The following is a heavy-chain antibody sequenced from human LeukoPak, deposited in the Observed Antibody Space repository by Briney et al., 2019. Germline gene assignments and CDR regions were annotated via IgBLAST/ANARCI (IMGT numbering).Heavy chain of an antibody. CDR3: ARDEISSGWYG. J-gene: IGHJ4*02. V-gene: IGHV3-21*01. D-gene: IGHD6-19*01. CDR2: ISSSSSYI. Sequence: GGSLRLSCAASGFTFSSYSMNWVRLAPGQGLEWVSPISSSSSYIYYADSVKGRFTISRDNAKNSLYLQMNSLRAEDTAVYYCARDEISSGWYGWGQGTLVTVSS. CDR1: GFTFSSYS.